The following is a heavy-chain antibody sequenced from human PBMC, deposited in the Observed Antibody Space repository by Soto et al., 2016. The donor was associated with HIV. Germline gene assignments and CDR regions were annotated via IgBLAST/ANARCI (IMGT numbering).Heavy chain of an antibody. V-gene: IGHV4-38-2*02. CDR3: ARESGYDPDSYYYYYIDV. CDR1: GASSASMNDYY. CDR2: MYHSGNT. J-gene: IGHJ6*03. D-gene: IGHD5-12*01. Sequence: VQLQESGPRLLKPSETLSLTCSVSGASSASMNDYYWHWIRQSPGKGLEWIASMYHSGNTYYNPSLKNRITISVDTSRNQFSLKLSSVTAADTAVYYCARESGYDPDSYYYYYIDVWGQRAAVTVSS.